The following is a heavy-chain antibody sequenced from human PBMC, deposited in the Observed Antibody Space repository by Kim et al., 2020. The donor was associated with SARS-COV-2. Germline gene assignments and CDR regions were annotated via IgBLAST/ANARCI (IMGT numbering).Heavy chain of an antibody. CDR3: ARVAFGYYYDSSGYLGAFDI. CDR2: IYYSGST. V-gene: IGHV4-59*13. J-gene: IGHJ3*02. Sequence: SETLSLTCTVSGGSISSYYWSWIRQPPGKGLEWIGYIYYSGSTNYNPSLKSRVTISVDTSKNQFSLKLSSVTAADTAVYYCARVAFGYYYDSSGYLGAFDIWGQGTMVTVSS. D-gene: IGHD3-22*01. CDR1: GGSISSYY.